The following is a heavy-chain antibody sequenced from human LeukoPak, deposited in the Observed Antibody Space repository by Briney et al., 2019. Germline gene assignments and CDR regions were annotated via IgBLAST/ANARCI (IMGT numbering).Heavy chain of an antibody. CDR2: IIPFIGAP. J-gene: IGHJ5*02. CDR1: GGTFRTDA. Sequence: GASVKVSCKASGGTFRTDAIAWIRQAPGEGLEWMGGIIPFIGAPNFAQRFHGRVTITADETTRTVYMELSSLRSEDTAVYYCAREVITETTLGWFDPWGQGTLITVSS. V-gene: IGHV1-69*13. D-gene: IGHD1-7*01. CDR3: AREVITETTLGWFDP.